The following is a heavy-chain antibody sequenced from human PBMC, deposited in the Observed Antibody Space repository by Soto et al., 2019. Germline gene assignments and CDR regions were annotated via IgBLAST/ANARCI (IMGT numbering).Heavy chain of an antibody. D-gene: IGHD2-15*01. Sequence: QVQLVQSGAEVKKPGASVKVSCKASGYTFTSYDINWVRQATGQGLEWMGWMNPNSGNTGYAQKFQGRVTMTRTTSISTAYRELSSLRSEDTAVYYCARGPDCSGGSCYFNWFDPWGQGTLVTVSS. J-gene: IGHJ5*02. CDR1: GYTFTSYD. CDR3: ARGPDCSGGSCYFNWFDP. CDR2: MNPNSGNT. V-gene: IGHV1-8*01.